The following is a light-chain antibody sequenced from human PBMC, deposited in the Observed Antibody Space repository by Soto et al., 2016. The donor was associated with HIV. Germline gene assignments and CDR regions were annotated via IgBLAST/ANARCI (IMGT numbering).Light chain of an antibody. CDR2: DDS. CDR1: KIGSKS. Sequence: SYELTQPPSVSVAPGKTARITCGGNKIGSKSVHWYQQKPGQAPVLVVYDDSDRPPGIPDQFSGSNSGNTATLTISRVEAGDEADYYCQVWDSNSDHVVFGGGTKLTVL. CDR3: QVWDSNSDHVV. J-gene: IGLJ2*01. V-gene: IGLV3-21*03.